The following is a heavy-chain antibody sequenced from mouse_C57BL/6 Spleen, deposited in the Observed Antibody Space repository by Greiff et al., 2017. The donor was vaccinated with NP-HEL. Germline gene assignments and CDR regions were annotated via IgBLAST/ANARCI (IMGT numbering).Heavy chain of an antibody. CDR1: GYSFTGYY. Sequence: VQLQQSGPELVKPGASVKISCKASGYSFTGYYMNWVKQSPEKSLEWIGEINPSTGGTTYTQKFKAKATLTVDKSSSTSYMQLKSLTSEDSAVYYCARSATTDYWGQGTTLTVSS. D-gene: IGHD1-1*01. CDR3: ARSATTDY. V-gene: IGHV1-42*01. J-gene: IGHJ2*01. CDR2: INPSTGGT.